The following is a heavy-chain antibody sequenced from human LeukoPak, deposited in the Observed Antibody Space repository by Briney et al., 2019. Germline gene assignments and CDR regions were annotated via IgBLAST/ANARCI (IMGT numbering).Heavy chain of an antibody. V-gene: IGHV1-24*01. J-gene: IGHJ5*02. D-gene: IGHD3-16*02. Sequence: ASVKVSCKVSGYTLTELSMHWVRQAPGKGLEWMGGFDPEDGETIYAQKFQGRVTMTEDTSTDTAYMELSRLRSDDTAVYYCARDSQMYYDYVWGSYRGNWFDPWGQGTLVTVSS. CDR1: GYTLTELS. CDR2: FDPEDGET. CDR3: ARDSQMYYDYVWGSYRGNWFDP.